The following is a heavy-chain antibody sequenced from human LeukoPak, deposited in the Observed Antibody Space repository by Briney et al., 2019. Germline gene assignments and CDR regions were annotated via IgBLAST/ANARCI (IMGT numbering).Heavy chain of an antibody. V-gene: IGHV3-21*01. J-gene: IGHJ4*02. CDR1: GFTFSSYS. CDR2: ISSNSSYI. D-gene: IGHD6-6*01. Sequence: PGGSLRLSCAASGFTFSSYSLNWVRQAPGKGLEWVSFISSNSSYIYYADSMKGRFTISRDNAKNSLYLQMNSLRAEDTAVYYCARADPSIAARPIDYWGQGTLVTVSS. CDR3: ARADPSIAARPIDY.